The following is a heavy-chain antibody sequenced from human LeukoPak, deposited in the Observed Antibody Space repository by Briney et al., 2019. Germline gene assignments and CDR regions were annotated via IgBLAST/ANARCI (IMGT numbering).Heavy chain of an antibody. CDR3: ARDPNYCSSTSCNYYYYGMDV. Sequence: GGSLGLSCAASGFTFTIFGLNWVRQAPGKGPEWVSYIDARSGITYYADSVQGRFTLSRDNAKNSLYLQMNSLRAEDTAVYYCARDPNYCSSTSCNYYYYGMDVWGQGTTVTVSS. D-gene: IGHD2-2*01. V-gene: IGHV3-48*04. J-gene: IGHJ6*02. CDR2: IDARSGIT. CDR1: GFTFTIFG.